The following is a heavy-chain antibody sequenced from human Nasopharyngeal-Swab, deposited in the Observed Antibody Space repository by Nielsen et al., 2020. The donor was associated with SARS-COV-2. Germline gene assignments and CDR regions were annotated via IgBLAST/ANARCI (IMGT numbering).Heavy chain of an antibody. D-gene: IGHD6-19*01. Sequence: GESLKISCAASGFTFSSYAMSWVRQAPGKGLEWVSAISGSGGSTYYADPVKGRFTISRDNSKNTLYLQMNSLRAEDTAVYYCAKVGTVAGTYIGMDVWGQGTTVTVSS. V-gene: IGHV3-23*01. J-gene: IGHJ6*02. CDR3: AKVGTVAGTYIGMDV. CDR1: GFTFSSYA. CDR2: ISGSGGST.